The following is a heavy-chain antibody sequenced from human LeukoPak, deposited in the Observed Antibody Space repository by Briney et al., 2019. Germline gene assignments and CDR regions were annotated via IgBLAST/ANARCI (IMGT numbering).Heavy chain of an antibody. CDR3: AKAYSGYSSGWYGY. V-gene: IGHV3-23*01. CDR1: GFTFSSYG. CDR2: ISGSGGST. D-gene: IGHD6-19*01. J-gene: IGHJ4*02. Sequence: GGTLRLSCAASGFTFSSYGMSWVRQAPGKGLEWVSAISGSGGSTYYADSVKGRFTISRDNSKNTLYLQMNSLRAEDTAVYYCAKAYSGYSSGWYGYWGQGTLVTVSS.